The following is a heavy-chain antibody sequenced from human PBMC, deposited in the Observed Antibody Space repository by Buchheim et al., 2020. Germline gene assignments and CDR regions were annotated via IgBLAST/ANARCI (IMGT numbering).Heavy chain of an antibody. V-gene: IGHV3-30*18. CDR1: GFTFSSYG. CDR2: ISYDGSNK. J-gene: IGHJ4*02. Sequence: QVQLVESGGGVVQPGRSLRLSCAASGFTFSSYGMHWVRQAPGKGLEWVAVISYDGSNKYYADSVKGRFTISRDNSKNTLYLQVNSLRAEDTAVYYCAKASLIGVYYIDYWGQGTL. D-gene: IGHD2-8*01. CDR3: AKASLIGVYYIDY.